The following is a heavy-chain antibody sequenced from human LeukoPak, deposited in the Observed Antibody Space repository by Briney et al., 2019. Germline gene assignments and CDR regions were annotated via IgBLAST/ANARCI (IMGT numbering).Heavy chain of an antibody. CDR3: ATAGTNVLVVVDYFDY. CDR1: GYTFTSYY. J-gene: IGHJ4*02. V-gene: IGHV1-46*01. D-gene: IGHD2-15*01. CDR2: INPADATT. Sequence: ASVKVSCKASGYTFTSYYVQWVRQAPGQGLEWLGIINPADATTSYAQKFRGRVTMTRDTSTSTVYMELSSLRSEDTAVYYCATAGTNVLVVVDYFDYWGQGTLVTVSS.